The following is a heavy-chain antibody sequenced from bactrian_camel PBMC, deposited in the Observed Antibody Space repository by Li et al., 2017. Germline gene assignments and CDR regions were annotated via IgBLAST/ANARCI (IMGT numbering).Heavy chain of an antibody. V-gene: IGHV3S10*01. CDR3: AADTRSASYGGSWFCVGV. Sequence: QLVESGGGLVQPGGSLRLSCAASGFTFSSYGMSWVRQAPGNEREGVASTDTNGRTTYIDSVKGRFTISQDYAKKTVYLLMNSLKPEDTAMYYCAADTRSASYGGSWFCVGVWGQGTQVTVS. CDR2: TDTNGRT. D-gene: IGHD6*01. CDR1: GFTFSSYG. J-gene: IGHJ6*01.